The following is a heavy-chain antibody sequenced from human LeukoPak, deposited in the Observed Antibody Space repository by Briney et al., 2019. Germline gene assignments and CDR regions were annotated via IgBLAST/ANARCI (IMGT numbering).Heavy chain of an antibody. CDR3: ARSTRDYDVLAGYYTIAFDY. CDR2: IDWDDDK. D-gene: IGHD3-9*01. CDR1: GFSLSTSGMC. Sequence: ESGPTLVNPTQTLTLTCSFSGFSLSTSGMCVSWIRQPPGKALEWLALIDWDDDKYYTTSPKTRLTISKDTSKNQVVLRMTNMDPVDTATYYCARSTRDYDVLAGYYTIAFDYWGRGNLVTVSS. V-gene: IGHV2-70*01. J-gene: IGHJ4*02.